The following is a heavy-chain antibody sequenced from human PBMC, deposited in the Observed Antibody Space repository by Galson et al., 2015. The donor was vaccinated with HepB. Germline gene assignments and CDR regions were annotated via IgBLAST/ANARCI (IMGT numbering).Heavy chain of an antibody. CDR2: IIPILGIA. D-gene: IGHD3-10*01. Sequence: SVKVSCKASGGTFSSYTISWVRQAPGQGLEWMGRIIPILGIANYAQKFQGRVTITADKSTSTAYMELSSLRSEDTAVYYCARGSYYYGSGSYYYYYYGMDVWGQGTTVTVSS. CDR3: ARGSYYYGSGSYYYYYYGMDV. V-gene: IGHV1-69*02. J-gene: IGHJ6*02. CDR1: GGTFSSYT.